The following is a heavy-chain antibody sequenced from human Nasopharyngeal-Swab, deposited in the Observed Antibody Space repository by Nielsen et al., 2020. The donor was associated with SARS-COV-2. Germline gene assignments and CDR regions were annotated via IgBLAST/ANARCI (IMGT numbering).Heavy chain of an antibody. CDR2: IDPSDSYT. CDR3: ARHGASGSSWYRNWFDP. V-gene: IGHV5-10-1*01. CDR1: GYSLTSYW. J-gene: IGHJ5*02. D-gene: IGHD6-13*01. Sequence: KVSCKGSGYSLTSYWISWVRQMPGKGLEWMGRIDPSDSYTNYSPSLQGHVTISADKSISTAYLQWSSLKASDTAMYYCARHGASGSSWYRNWFDPWGQGTLVTVSS.